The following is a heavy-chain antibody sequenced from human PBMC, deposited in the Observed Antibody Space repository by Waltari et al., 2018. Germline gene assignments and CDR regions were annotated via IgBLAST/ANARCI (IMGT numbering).Heavy chain of an antibody. D-gene: IGHD3-3*01. V-gene: IGHV3-23*01. Sequence: EVQLLESGGGLVQPGGSLRLSCAASGFTFSSYAMTWVRQAPGEGLEWVSVISGSSGSTYYADSVKGRVTISRDNSKNTLYLQMNSLRAEDTAVYYCARDLSPFGEASGRGAFGLWGQGTMVTVSS. CDR1: GFTFSSYA. CDR2: ISGSSGST. CDR3: ARDLSPFGEASGRGAFGL. J-gene: IGHJ3*01.